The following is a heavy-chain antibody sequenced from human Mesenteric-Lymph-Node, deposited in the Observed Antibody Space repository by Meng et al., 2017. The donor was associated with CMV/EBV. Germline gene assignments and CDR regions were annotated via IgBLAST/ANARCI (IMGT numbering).Heavy chain of an antibody. J-gene: IGHJ4*02. CDR3: AHSGEVVSFDYFDD. V-gene: IGHV2-5*01. D-gene: IGHD3-10*01. Sequence: SGFSDYTYAEGVGWGRQHPGKAPEWLAIICWNCDRSYNPSLKSGLSINTDASRSQVVLTMTNMDPVDTATYYCAHSGEVVSFDYFDDWGQGTLVTVSS. CDR2: ICWNCDR. CDR1: GFSDYTYAEG.